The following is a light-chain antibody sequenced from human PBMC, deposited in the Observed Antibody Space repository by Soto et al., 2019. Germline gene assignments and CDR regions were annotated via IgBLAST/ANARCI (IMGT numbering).Light chain of an antibody. V-gene: IGLV2-14*01. CDR1: SSDVGAYNY. Sequence: QSALTQPASVSGSPGQSITISCTGTSSDVGAYNYVSWYQQHPDKAPKLMIYEVSNRPSGVSDRFSGSKSGNTASLTISGLQAEDEADYYCNSYTTSDIYVFGTGSKLTVL. CDR3: NSYTTSDIYV. J-gene: IGLJ1*01. CDR2: EVS.